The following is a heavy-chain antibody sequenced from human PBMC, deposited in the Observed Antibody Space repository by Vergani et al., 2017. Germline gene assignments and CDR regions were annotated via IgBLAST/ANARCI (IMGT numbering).Heavy chain of an antibody. CDR2: INHSGST. D-gene: IGHD4-17*01. V-gene: IGHV4-31*03. CDR3: AKNGDYDLDY. J-gene: IGHJ4*02. Sequence: QVQLQESGPGLVKPSQTLSLTCTVSGGSISSGGYYWSWIRQHPGKGLEWIGEINHSGSTNYNPSLKSRVTISVDTSKNQFSLKLSSVTAADTAVYYCAKNGDYDLDYWGQGTLVTVSS. CDR1: GGSISSGGYY.